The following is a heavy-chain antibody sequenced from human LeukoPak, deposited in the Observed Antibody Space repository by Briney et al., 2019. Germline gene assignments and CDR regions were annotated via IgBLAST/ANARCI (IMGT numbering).Heavy chain of an antibody. CDR3: AILVVAATSTAWG. V-gene: IGHV4-34*01. D-gene: IGHD2-15*01. CDR1: GGSISSYY. Sequence: PSETLSLTCTVSGGSISSYYWSWIRQPPGKGLEWIGEINHSGSTNYNPSLKSRVTISVDTSKNQFSLKLSSVTAADTAVYYCAILVVAATSTAWGWGQGTLVTVSS. J-gene: IGHJ4*02. CDR2: INHSGST.